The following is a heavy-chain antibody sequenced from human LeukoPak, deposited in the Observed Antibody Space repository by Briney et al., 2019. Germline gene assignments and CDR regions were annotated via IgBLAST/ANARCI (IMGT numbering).Heavy chain of an antibody. V-gene: IGHV4-59*08. Sequence: PSETLSLTCTVSGGSISSYYWSWIRQPPGKGLEWIGYIYYSGSTNYNPSLKSRVTISVDTSKNQFSLKLSSVTAADTAVYYCARRATMIESFDYWGQGTLVTVSS. CDR1: GGSISSYY. D-gene: IGHD3-22*01. CDR3: ARRATMIESFDY. CDR2: IYYSGST. J-gene: IGHJ4*02.